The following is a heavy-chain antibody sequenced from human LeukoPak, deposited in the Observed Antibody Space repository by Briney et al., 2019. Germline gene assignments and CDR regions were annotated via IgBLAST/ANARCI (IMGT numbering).Heavy chain of an antibody. V-gene: IGHV4-59*01. D-gene: IGHD3-22*01. CDR2: IYYSGST. Sequence: SETLSLTCTVSGGSISSYYWSWIRQPPGKGLEWIGYIYYSGSTNYNPSLKSRVTISVDTSKNQFSLKLSSVTAADTAVYYCARVRGYYYDSSGYNAIDIWGQGTMVTVSS. J-gene: IGHJ3*02. CDR3: ARVRGYYYDSSGYNAIDI. CDR1: GGSISSYY.